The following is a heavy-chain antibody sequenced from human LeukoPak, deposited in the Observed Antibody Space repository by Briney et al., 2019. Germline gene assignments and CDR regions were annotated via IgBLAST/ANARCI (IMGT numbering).Heavy chain of an antibody. V-gene: IGHV4-61*02. D-gene: IGHD2-2*01. CDR1: GGSISSDRYY. CDR2: IHISGST. CDR3: ARALSSFWFDP. Sequence: SQTLSLTCTVSGGSISSDRYYWSWIRQPAGKELEWIGRIHISGSTNYNPSLKSRVTISVDTSKNQFSLKLSSVTAADTAVYYCARALSSFWFDPWGQGTQVTVSS. J-gene: IGHJ5*02.